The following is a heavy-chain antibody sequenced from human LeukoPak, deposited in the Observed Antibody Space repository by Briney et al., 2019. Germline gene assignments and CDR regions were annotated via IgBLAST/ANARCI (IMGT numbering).Heavy chain of an antibody. CDR3: ARDRPVGSTTVDAFDI. Sequence: GASVKVSCKASGYTFTGYYMHWVRQAPGQGLEWMGWINPNSGGTNYAQKFQGRVTMTRDTSISTAYMELSRLRSDDTAVYYCARDRPVGSTTVDAFDIWGQGTMVTVSS. D-gene: IGHD2-2*01. CDR2: INPNSGGT. V-gene: IGHV1-2*02. CDR1: GYTFTGYY. J-gene: IGHJ3*02.